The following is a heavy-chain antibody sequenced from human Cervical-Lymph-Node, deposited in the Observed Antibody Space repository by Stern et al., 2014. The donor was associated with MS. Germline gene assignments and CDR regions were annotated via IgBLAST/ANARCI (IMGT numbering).Heavy chain of an antibody. CDR1: GGSISSGSFY. J-gene: IGHJ3*02. Sequence: VQLVESGPGLVKPSQTLSLTCSVSGGSISSGSFYWSWIRQHPGKGLEWIAYIHYSGNTYYNSSLKSRVHLSADTSKNQFSLELSSVTAADTAVYYCARLSSDAFDIWGQGTLVTVSS. CDR2: IHYSGNT. CDR3: ARLSSDAFDI. V-gene: IGHV4-31*03.